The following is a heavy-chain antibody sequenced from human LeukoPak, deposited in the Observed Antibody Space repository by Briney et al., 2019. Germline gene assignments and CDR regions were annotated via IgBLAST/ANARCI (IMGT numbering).Heavy chain of an antibody. D-gene: IGHD6-19*01. CDR2: ISYSGST. CDR3: AGCIAVAGSAFDY. V-gene: IGHV4-59*01. CDR1: GGSLSSYY. J-gene: IGHJ4*02. Sequence: SETLSLTCTVSGGSLSSYYWSWIRQPPGKGLEWIGYISYSGSTNYNPSLKSRVTISVDTSQNQFSLKLSSVTAADTAVYYCAGCIAVAGSAFDYWGQGTLVTVSS.